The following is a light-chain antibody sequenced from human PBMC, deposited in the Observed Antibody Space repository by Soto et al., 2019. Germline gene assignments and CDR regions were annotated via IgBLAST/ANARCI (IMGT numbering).Light chain of an antibody. Sequence: EIVLMQSPSTLSLSPGERATLSCRASQSVSSTFLSWYQQKPGQARRLLIFDASNRATGIPDRFSGSGSGTDFTLTISRLEPEDFAVYFCQQYGNSPYTFGQGTKLEI. CDR3: QQYGNSPYT. CDR2: DAS. V-gene: IGKV3-20*01. J-gene: IGKJ2*01. CDR1: QSVSSTF.